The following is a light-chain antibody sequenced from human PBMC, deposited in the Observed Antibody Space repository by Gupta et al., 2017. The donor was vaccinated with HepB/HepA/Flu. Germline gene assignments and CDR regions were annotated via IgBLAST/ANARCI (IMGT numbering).Light chain of an antibody. CDR2: AAS. J-gene: IGKJ4*01. V-gene: IGKV1-39*01. CDR1: QSITNY. Sequence: DIQMTQSPYSLSASVGDRVTITCRARQSITNYLNWYQQKPGKAPKLLIYAASSLQGGVPSRFSGSGSGTDFTLTITSLQPEDSATYYCQQSYSSPLTFGGGTKVEIK. CDR3: QQSYSSPLT.